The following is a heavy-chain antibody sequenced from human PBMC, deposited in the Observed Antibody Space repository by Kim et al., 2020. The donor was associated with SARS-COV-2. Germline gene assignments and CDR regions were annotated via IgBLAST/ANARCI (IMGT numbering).Heavy chain of an antibody. CDR1: GFIFNIYW. D-gene: IGHD5-12*01. J-gene: IGHJ4*02. Sequence: GGSLRLSCGASGFIFNIYWMNWVRQAPGKGLEWVANINQDGSDTNYVDSVKGRFTVSRDNAKNSLYLEMNNLRADDTAVYYCARGYLRGRLDYWGQGALVTVSS. V-gene: IGHV3-7*02. CDR2: INQDGSDT. CDR3: ARGYLRGRLDY.